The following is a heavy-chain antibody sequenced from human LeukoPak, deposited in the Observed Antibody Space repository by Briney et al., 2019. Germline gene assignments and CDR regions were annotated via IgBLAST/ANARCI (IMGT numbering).Heavy chain of an antibody. Sequence: SVKVSCKASGGTFSSYAISWVRQAPGQGLEWMGGIIPIFGTANYAQKFQGRVTITADESTSTAYMELSSLRSEGTAVYYCARDRPLVVVVAATPAAYYYGMDVWGQGTTVTVSS. CDR1: GGTFSSYA. J-gene: IGHJ6*02. CDR3: ARDRPLVVVVAATPAAYYYGMDV. V-gene: IGHV1-69*01. CDR2: IIPIFGTA. D-gene: IGHD2-15*01.